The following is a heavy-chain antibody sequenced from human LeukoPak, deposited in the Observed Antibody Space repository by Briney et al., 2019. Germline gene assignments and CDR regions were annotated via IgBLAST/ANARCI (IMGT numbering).Heavy chain of an antibody. Sequence: PGGSLRLSCAASGFTFSNYNMNWVRQAPGKGLEWVSWIRSSGADVYYIDSVRGRFTISRDNAKNSLFLQMNSLRDEDTATHYCARDLGNNRGHDYWGQGTLVTVSS. D-gene: IGHD5-24*01. J-gene: IGHJ4*02. CDR3: ARDLGNNRGHDY. V-gene: IGHV3-48*02. CDR2: IRSSGADV. CDR1: GFTFSNYN.